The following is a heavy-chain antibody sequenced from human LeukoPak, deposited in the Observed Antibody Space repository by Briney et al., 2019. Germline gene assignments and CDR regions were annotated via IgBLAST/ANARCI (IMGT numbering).Heavy chain of an antibody. CDR1: GSIVSSNH. CDR2: IYSGGDT. V-gene: IGHV3-53*01. J-gene: IGHJ4*02. CDR3: ARVVGGSSRSFDY. Sequence: GGSLRLSCAASGSIVSSNHMSWVRQAPGKGLEWVSVIYSGGDTYYADSVKGRSTISRDNSKNTLYLHMNSLRAEDTAVYYCARVVGGSSRSFDYWGQGTLATVSS. D-gene: IGHD1-26*01.